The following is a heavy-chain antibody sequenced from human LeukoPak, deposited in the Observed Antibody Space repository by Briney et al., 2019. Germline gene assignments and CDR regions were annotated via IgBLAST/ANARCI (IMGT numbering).Heavy chain of an antibody. CDR2: INSDGSST. CDR3: ARVRQTGIVVVNHFDY. D-gene: IGHD3-22*01. J-gene: IGHJ4*02. V-gene: IGHV3-74*01. CDR1: GFTFSSYW. Sequence: GGSLRLSCAASGFTFSSYWMHWVRQAPGKGLVWVSRINSDGSSTSYADSVKGRFTISRDYAKNTLYLQMNSLRAEDTAVYYCARVRQTGIVVVNHFDYWGQGTLVTVSS.